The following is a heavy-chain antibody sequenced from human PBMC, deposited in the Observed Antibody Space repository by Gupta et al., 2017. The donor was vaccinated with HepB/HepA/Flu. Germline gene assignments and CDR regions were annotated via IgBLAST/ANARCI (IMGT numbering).Heavy chain of an antibody. V-gene: IGHV4-34*01. D-gene: IGHD2-2*02. Sequence: QVQLQQWGAGLLKPSETLSLTCAVYGGSFSGYYWSWIRQPPGKGLEWIGEINHSGSTNYNPSLKSRVTISVDTSKNQFSLKLSSVTAADTAVYYCARGGVPAAIRGNWFDPWGQGTLVTVSS. CDR3: ARGGVPAAIRGNWFDP. J-gene: IGHJ5*02. CDR1: GGSFSGYY. CDR2: INHSGST.